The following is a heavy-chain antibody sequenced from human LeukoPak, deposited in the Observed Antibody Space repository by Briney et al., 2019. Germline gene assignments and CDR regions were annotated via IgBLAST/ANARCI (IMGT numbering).Heavy chain of an antibody. V-gene: IGHV3-30*03. J-gene: IGHJ3*02. D-gene: IGHD3-22*01. CDR2: ISYDGSNK. CDR3: ARDRGMGTMIVDAFDI. CDR1: GFTFSSYG. Sequence: GGSLRLSCAASGFTFSSYGMHWVRQAPGKGLEWVAVISYDGSNKYYADSVKGRFTISRDNSKNTLYLQMNSLRAEDTAVYYCARDRGMGTMIVDAFDIWGQGTMVTVSS.